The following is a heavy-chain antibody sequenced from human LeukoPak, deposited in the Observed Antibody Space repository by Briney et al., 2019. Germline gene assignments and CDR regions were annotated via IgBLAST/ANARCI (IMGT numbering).Heavy chain of an antibody. V-gene: IGHV3-23*01. CDR1: GFTFSSHG. Sequence: PGGSLRLSCAASGFTFSSHGMSWVRQAPGKGLEWVSAISGSGGSIYYADSVKGRFTISRDNSKNTLYLQMNGLRAEDTAVYYCAEASIATAGILDYWGQGTLVTVSS. CDR3: AEASIATAGILDY. D-gene: IGHD6-13*01. J-gene: IGHJ4*02. CDR2: ISGSGGSI.